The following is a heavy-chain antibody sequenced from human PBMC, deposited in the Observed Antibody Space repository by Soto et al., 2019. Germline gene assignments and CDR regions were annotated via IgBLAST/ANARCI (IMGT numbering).Heavy chain of an antibody. CDR2: IKSKTDGGTT. Sequence: GGSLRLSCAASGFTFSNAWMSWVRQAPGEGLEWVGRIKSKTDGGTTDYAAPVKGRFTISRDDSKNTLYLQMNSLKTEDTAVYYCTTDDITGTTTTTPYYGMDVWGQGTTVTVSS. D-gene: IGHD1-20*01. J-gene: IGHJ6*02. CDR3: TTDDITGTTTTTPYYGMDV. CDR1: GFTFSNAW. V-gene: IGHV3-15*01.